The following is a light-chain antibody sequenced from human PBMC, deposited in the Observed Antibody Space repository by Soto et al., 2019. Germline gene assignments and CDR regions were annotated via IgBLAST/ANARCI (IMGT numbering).Light chain of an antibody. J-gene: IGLJ1*01. CDR1: SSNIGAGYD. V-gene: IGLV1-40*01. CDR3: QSYDSSLSAYV. CDR2: DNS. Sequence: QSVLTQPPSVSGAPGQRVTISCTGSSSNIGAGYDVHWYQQLPGTAPKLLIYDNSNRPSGVPDRFSGSKSGTPSSLAITGLQADDEADYYCQSYDSSLSAYVFGTGTKLTVL.